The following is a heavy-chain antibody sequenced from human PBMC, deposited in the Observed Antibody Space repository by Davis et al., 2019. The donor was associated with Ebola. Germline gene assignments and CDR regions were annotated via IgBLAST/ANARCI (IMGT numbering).Heavy chain of an antibody. CDR2: ISAYNGNT. V-gene: IGHV1-18*01. CDR3: ARDSEPLRDWWVGNWFDP. D-gene: IGHD2-8*02. J-gene: IGHJ5*02. Sequence: ASVKVSCKASGYTFTSYGISWVRQAPGQGLEWMGWISAYNGNTNYAQKLQGRVTMTTDTSTSTAYMELRSLRSDDTAVYYCARDSEPLRDWWVGNWFDPWGQGTLVTVSS. CDR1: GYTFTSYG.